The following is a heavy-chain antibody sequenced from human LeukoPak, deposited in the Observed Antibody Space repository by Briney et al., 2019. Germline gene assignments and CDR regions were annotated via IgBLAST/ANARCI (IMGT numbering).Heavy chain of an antibody. CDR2: ISAYNGNT. CDR3: ARDVWSSGWYFAFDI. Sequence: ASVKVSCKASGYTFTSYGISWVRQAPGQGLEWMGWISAYNGNTNYAQKLQGRVTMTTDTSTSTDYMELRSLRSDDTAVYYCARDVWSSGWYFAFDIWGQGTMVTVSS. CDR1: GYTFTSYG. D-gene: IGHD6-19*01. V-gene: IGHV1-18*04. J-gene: IGHJ3*02.